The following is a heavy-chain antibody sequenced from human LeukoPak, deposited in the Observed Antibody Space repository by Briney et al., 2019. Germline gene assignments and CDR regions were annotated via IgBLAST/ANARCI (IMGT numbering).Heavy chain of an antibody. CDR1: GYTLTELS. CDR2: FDPGDGET. CDR3: TYYYDSSGYYYGAFDI. J-gene: IGHJ3*02. Sequence: ASVKVSCKVSGYTLTELSMHWVRQAPGKGLEWMGGFDPGDGETIYAQKFQGRVTMTEDTSTDTAYMELSSLRSEDTAVYYCTYYYDSSGYYYGAFDIWGQGTMVTVSS. D-gene: IGHD3-22*01. V-gene: IGHV1-24*01.